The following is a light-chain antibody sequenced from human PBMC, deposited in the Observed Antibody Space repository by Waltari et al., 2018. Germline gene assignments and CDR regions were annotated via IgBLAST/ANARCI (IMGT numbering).Light chain of an antibody. V-gene: IGLV1-44*01. CDR2: SDN. CDR3: ASWDYRLNGIL. J-gene: IGLJ2*01. CDR1: HSNIGSSP. Sequence: QSVMTQSPSASGTPGQRVIISCSGSHSNIGSSPVNWYQQLPGAAPKVLIYSDNRRPSGGPDRFSGSKSGTSASLAITGLQSEDEADYYCASWDYRLNGILFGGGTRLTVL.